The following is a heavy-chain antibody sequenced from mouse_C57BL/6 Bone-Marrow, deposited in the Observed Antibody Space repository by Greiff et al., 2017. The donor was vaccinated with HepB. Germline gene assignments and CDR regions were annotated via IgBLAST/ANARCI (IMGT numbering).Heavy chain of an antibody. CDR1: GFTFSDYY. CDR3: ARQDYGSSPYYFDY. CDR2: INYDGSST. V-gene: IGHV5-16*01. J-gene: IGHJ2*01. Sequence: EVQVVESEGGLVQPGSSMKLSCTASGFTFSDYYMAWVRQVPEKGLEWVANINYDGSSTYYLDSLKSRFIISRDNAKNILYLQMSSLKSEDTATYYCARQDYGSSPYYFDYWGQGTTLTVSS. D-gene: IGHD1-1*01.